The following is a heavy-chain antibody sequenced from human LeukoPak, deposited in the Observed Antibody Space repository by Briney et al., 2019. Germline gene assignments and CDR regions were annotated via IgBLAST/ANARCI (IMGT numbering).Heavy chain of an antibody. CDR2: ISGSGGST. V-gene: IGHV3-23*01. J-gene: IGHJ3*02. D-gene: IGHD2-21*02. CDR3: ASMGLAHCGGDCYPDAFDI. CDR1: DFSVGSNY. Sequence: PGGSLRLSCAASDFSVGSNYMTWVRQAPGKGLEWVSAISGSGGSTYYADSVKGRFTISRDNSKNTLYLQMNSLRAEDTAVYYCASMGLAHCGGDCYPDAFDIWGQGTMATVSS.